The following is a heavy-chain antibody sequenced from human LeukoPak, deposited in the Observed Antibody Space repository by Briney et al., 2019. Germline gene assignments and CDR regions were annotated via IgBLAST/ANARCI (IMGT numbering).Heavy chain of an antibody. J-gene: IGHJ4*02. CDR3: ARVMRGYSGYDYLGV. Sequence: SETLSLTCTVSGGSISSYYWGWIRQPPGKGLEWIGYIYYSGSTYYNPSLKSRVTISVDTSKNQFSLKLSSVTAADTAVYYCARVMRGYSGYDYLGVWGQGTLVTVSS. D-gene: IGHD5-12*01. CDR1: GGSISSYY. CDR2: IYYSGST. V-gene: IGHV4-59*12.